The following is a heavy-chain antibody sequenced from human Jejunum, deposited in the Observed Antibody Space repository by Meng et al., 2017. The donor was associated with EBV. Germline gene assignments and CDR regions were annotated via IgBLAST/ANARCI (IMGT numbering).Heavy chain of an antibody. D-gene: IGHD2-21*01. CDR1: GFSFSTAW. Sequence: EVQLVESGGGLVKPXGSLTLSCEGSGFSFSTAWMTWVRQAPGKGLEWVGRIKSDINGGTTDYAAPVRGRFTISRDDSKNILYLQMNSLKVDDTGVYYCTGDCGQPGNNWFDPWGQGTLVTVSS. V-gene: IGHV3-15*05. J-gene: IGHJ5*02. CDR3: TGDCGQPGNNWFDP. CDR2: IKSDINGGTT.